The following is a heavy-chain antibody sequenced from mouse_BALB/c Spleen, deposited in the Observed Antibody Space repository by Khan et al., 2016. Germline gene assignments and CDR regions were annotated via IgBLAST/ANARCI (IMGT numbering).Heavy chain of an antibody. V-gene: IGHV1-87*01. CDR2: IYPGDGDT. Sequence: QVQLQQSGAELARPGASVRLSCKASGYTSANYWMPWVKQRPGQGLEWIGSIYPGDGDTRYSQKFKDKATLTADKSSSSAYMHLRSVASEDSAVYYCADALFVYWGQGTLVTVSA. J-gene: IGHJ3*01. CDR3: ADALFVY. CDR1: GYTSANYW.